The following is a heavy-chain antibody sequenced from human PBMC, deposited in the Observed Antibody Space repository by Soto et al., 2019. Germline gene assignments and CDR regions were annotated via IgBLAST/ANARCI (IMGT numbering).Heavy chain of an antibody. CDR1: GYTFTSYG. Sequence: QVQLVQSGAEVKKPGASVKVSCKASGYTFTSYGISWVRQAPGQGLEWMGWISAYNGNTNYAQKLQGRVTMTTDTSTSTAYMELRSLRSDDTAVYYCARSSSFKPVYYYYGMDVWGQGTTVTVSS. V-gene: IGHV1-18*01. J-gene: IGHJ6*02. CDR2: ISAYNGNT. D-gene: IGHD6-13*01. CDR3: ARSSSFKPVYYYYGMDV.